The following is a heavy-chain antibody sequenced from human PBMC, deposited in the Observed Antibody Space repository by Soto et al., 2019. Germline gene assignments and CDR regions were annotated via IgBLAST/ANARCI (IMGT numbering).Heavy chain of an antibody. Sequence: ASVKVSCKASGYAFTSYGISWVRQAPGQGLEWMGWISAYNGNTNYAQKLQGRVTMTTDTSTSTAYMELRSLRSDDTAVYYCARVARTGYYSYYYGMDVWGQGTTVTVSS. D-gene: IGHD3-9*01. CDR3: ARVARTGYYSYYYGMDV. V-gene: IGHV1-18*04. J-gene: IGHJ6*02. CDR1: GYAFTSYG. CDR2: ISAYNGNT.